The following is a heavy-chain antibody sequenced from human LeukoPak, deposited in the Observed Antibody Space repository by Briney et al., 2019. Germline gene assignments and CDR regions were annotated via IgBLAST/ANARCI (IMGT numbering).Heavy chain of an antibody. CDR1: GFTFHSYW. D-gene: IGHD3-22*01. CDR3: ARNFGGGDSSGPYY. J-gene: IGHJ4*02. Sequence: GGSLRLSCAASGFTFHSYWMHWVRQAPGKGLVWVSRIDNDGGSTTYADSVKGRFTISRDNAKNSLYLQVNSLRAEDTALYYCARNFGGGDSSGPYYWGQGTLVTVSS. CDR2: IDNDGGST. V-gene: IGHV3-74*01.